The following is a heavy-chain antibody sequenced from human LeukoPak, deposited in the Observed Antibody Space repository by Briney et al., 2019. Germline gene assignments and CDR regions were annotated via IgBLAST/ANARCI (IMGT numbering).Heavy chain of an antibody. J-gene: IGHJ4*02. D-gene: IGHD2-8*01. Sequence: PGGSLRLSCAASGFAFSDYYMSWIRQAPGKGLEWVSYISTSGNTIYYADSVKGRFTISRDNAKNSLYLQMNSLRAEDTAVYYCARTNGVSKFDYWGQGTLVTVSS. CDR3: ARTNGVSKFDY. CDR2: ISTSGNTI. CDR1: GFAFSDYY. V-gene: IGHV3-11*04.